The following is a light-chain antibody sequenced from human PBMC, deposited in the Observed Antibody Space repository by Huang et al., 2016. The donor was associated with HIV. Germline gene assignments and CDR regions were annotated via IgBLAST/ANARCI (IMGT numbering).Light chain of an antibody. Sequence: DIQMTQSPSSLSVSVGDRFTITCRASQGISNSLAWHQQKPGKAPALLIDAASRLESGVPSRFSGSGSGTDFTLTISSLQPEDFATDYCQQYYTTPHTFGQGTKLEIK. CDR1: QGISNS. CDR2: AAS. V-gene: IGKV1-NL1*01. J-gene: IGKJ2*01. CDR3: QQYYTTPHT.